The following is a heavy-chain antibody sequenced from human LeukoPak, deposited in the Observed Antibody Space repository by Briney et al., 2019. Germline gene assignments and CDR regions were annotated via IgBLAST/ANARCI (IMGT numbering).Heavy chain of an antibody. Sequence: ASVKVSCKASGFTFTSSAVQWVRQARGQRLEWIGWIVVGSGNTNYAQKFQERVTITRDMSTSTAYMVLSSLRSEDTAVYYCAADLHYYGSGSFGPTLYYFDYWGQGTLVTVSS. V-gene: IGHV1-58*01. CDR2: IVVGSGNT. CDR3: AADLHYYGSGSFGPTLYYFDY. CDR1: GFTFTSSA. D-gene: IGHD3-10*01. J-gene: IGHJ4*02.